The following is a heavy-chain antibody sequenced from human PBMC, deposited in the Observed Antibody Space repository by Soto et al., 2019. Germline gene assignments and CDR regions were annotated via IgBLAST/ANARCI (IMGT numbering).Heavy chain of an antibody. CDR1: GYMLTTYY. Sequence: ASVKVSCKASGYMLTTYYMHWVRQAPGQGLEWMGIINPSGGGDGSAGYAQKFQGRVTLTRDTSTSTVYMELSSLRSDDTAMYYSATYCSGGSCPPGPGNWGQGTMVTVSS. V-gene: IGHV1-46*03. CDR2: INPSGGGDGSA. CDR3: ATYCSGGSCPPGPGN. J-gene: IGHJ3*01. D-gene: IGHD2-15*01.